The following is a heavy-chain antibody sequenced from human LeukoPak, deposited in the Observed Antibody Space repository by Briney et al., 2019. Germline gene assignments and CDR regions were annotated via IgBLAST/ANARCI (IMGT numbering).Heavy chain of an antibody. V-gene: IGHV1-2*02. CDR1: GYTFTGYY. CDR3: ARGRGPMGWYFDL. Sequence: ASVKVSCKASGYTFTGYYMHWVRQAPGQGLEWMGWINPNSGGTNYAQKFQGRVTMTRDTSISTAYMELSRLRSDDTAVYYCARGRGPMGWYFDLWGRGTLVTVSS. J-gene: IGHJ2*01. CDR2: INPNSGGT.